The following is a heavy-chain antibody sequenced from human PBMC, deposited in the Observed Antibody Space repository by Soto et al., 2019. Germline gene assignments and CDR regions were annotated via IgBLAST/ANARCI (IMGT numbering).Heavy chain of an antibody. J-gene: IGHJ4*02. Sequence: QVQLQESGPGLVKPSETLSLTCTVSGGSVSSGSYYWSWIRQPPGKGLEWIGYIYYSGSTNYNPSLKSRVTISVDTSKNQISLKLSSVTAADTAVYYCARDRDDYGDYQLDYWGQGTLVTVSS. D-gene: IGHD4-17*01. CDR3: ARDRDDYGDYQLDY. V-gene: IGHV4-61*01. CDR1: GGSVSSGSYY. CDR2: IYYSGST.